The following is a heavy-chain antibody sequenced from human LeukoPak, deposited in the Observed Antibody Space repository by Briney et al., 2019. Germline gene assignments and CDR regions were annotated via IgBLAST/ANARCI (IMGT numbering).Heavy chain of an antibody. CDR3: ARGSVPGNWNYGDYVDY. J-gene: IGHJ4*02. Sequence: SQTLSLTCAISGGSVSSNSASWSWLRQSPSRGLEWLGRTYYRSRWYIDYAASVKSRLTINPDTSKNQFSLQLNSVTPEDTAVYYCARGSVPGNWNYGDYVDYWGQGTLVTVSS. CDR2: TYYRSRWYI. CDR1: GGSVSSNSAS. D-gene: IGHD2-2*01. V-gene: IGHV6-1*01.